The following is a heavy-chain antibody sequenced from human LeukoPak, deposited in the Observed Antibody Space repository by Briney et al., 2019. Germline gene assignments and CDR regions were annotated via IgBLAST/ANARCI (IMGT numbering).Heavy chain of an antibody. J-gene: IGHJ4*02. CDR3: ATDPPVGATTEVGY. CDR2: FDPEDGET. CDR1: GYTLTELS. V-gene: IGHV1-24*01. Sequence: ASVKVSCKVSGYTLTELSMHWVRQAPGKGLEWMGGFDPEDGETIYAQKFQGRVAMTEDTATDTAYMELSSLRSEDTAVYYCATDPPVGATTEVGYWGQGTLVTVSS. D-gene: IGHD1-26*01.